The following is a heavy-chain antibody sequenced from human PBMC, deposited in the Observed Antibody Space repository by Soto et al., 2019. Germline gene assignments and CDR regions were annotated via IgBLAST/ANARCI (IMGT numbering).Heavy chain of an antibody. Sequence: QVQLVQSGAEVKKPGASVKGSCKVSGYTFSDYDMHWVRQAPGQRLEWMGWISGGNDNTKYSQKFQGRVTFTRDTSASTAYMELSSLTFEDTAIYYCARPLAGAREGGYYMDVWGKGTTVIVSS. J-gene: IGHJ6*03. V-gene: IGHV1-3*01. D-gene: IGHD3-10*01. CDR3: ARPLAGAREGGYYMDV. CDR2: ISGGNDNT. CDR1: GYTFSDYD.